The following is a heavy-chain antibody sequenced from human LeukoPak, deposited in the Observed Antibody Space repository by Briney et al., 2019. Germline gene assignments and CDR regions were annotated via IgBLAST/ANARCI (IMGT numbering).Heavy chain of an antibody. Sequence: SETLSLTCSVSAGSISSGNYYWSWIRQPAGRGLEWIGRIYASGSTNYNPSLKSRVTISVDTSKNRFSLKLSSVTAADTAVYYCAREPRLLRNWFDPWGQGTLVTVSS. CDR3: AREPRLLRNWFDP. D-gene: IGHD2-15*01. CDR2: IYASGST. J-gene: IGHJ5*02. CDR1: AGSISSGNYY. V-gene: IGHV4-61*02.